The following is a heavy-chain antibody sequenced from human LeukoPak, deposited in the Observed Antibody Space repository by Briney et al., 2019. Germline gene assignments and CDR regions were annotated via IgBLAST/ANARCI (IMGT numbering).Heavy chain of an antibody. Sequence: ASVKVSCKASGYTFTSYGISWVRQAPGQGLEWMGIINPSGGSTSYAQKFQGRVTMTRDTSTSTVYMELSSLRSEDTAVYYCASSEALEWYFDYWGQGTLVTVSS. CDR3: ASSEALEWYFDY. J-gene: IGHJ4*02. D-gene: IGHD3-3*01. CDR1: GYTFTSYG. V-gene: IGHV1-46*01. CDR2: INPSGGST.